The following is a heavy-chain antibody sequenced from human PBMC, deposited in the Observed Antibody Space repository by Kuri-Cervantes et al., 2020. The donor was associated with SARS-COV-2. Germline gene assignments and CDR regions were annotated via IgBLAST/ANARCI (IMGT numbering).Heavy chain of an antibody. J-gene: IGHJ4*02. Sequence: GESLKISCAASGFTVSSNYMSWVRQAPGKGLEWVSVIYSGGSTYYADSVKGRFTISRDNSKNTLYLQMNSLRAEDTAVYYCARSIIAVAGFGGRDYWGQGTLVTVLL. CDR3: ARSIIAVAGFGGRDY. CDR1: GFTVSSNY. V-gene: IGHV3-53*01. D-gene: IGHD6-19*01. CDR2: IYSGGST.